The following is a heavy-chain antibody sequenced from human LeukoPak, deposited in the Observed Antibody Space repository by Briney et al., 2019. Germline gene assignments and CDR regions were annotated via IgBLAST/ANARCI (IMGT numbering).Heavy chain of an antibody. Sequence: SETLSLICTVSGRSISSYYWSWIRQPPGKGLEWIGYIYYSGSTNYNPSLKSRVTISLDTSKNQFSLKLSSVTAADTAVYYCARVGGRQRDYWGQGTLVTVSS. CDR3: ARVGGRQRDY. D-gene: IGHD6-25*01. CDR1: GRSISSYY. V-gene: IGHV4-59*01. J-gene: IGHJ4*02. CDR2: IYYSGST.